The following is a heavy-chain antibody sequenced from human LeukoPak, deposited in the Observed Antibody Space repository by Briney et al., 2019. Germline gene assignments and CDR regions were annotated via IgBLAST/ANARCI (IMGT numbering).Heavy chain of an antibody. D-gene: IGHD2-8*01. CDR2: IRYDGSNK. J-gene: IGHJ6*03. Sequence: QPGGSLRLSCAASGFTFSSYGMHWVRRAPGKGLEWVAFIRYDGSNKYYADSVKGRFSISRDSSKSILYLQMNSLRAEDTAVYYCAKDRCSNGIGCYYYYMDVWGKGTTVTISS. CDR3: AKDRCSNGIGCYYYYMDV. V-gene: IGHV3-30*02. CDR1: GFTFSSYG.